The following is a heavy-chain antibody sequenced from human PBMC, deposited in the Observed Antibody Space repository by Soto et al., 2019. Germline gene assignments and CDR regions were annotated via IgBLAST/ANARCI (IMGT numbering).Heavy chain of an antibody. CDR2: ISAYNGNT. CDR1: GYTFTSYG. CDR3: ARPRSRTTVTYGLYAFDI. D-gene: IGHD4-4*01. J-gene: IGHJ3*02. Sequence: QVQLVQSGAEVKKPGASVKFSCKASGYTFTSYGIIWVRQAPGQGLEWMGWISAYNGNTNYAQKLQGRVTMTTDTSTSTAYRELRRLRSDDTAVYYCARPRSRTTVTYGLYAFDIWGHGTMVTVSS. V-gene: IGHV1-18*01.